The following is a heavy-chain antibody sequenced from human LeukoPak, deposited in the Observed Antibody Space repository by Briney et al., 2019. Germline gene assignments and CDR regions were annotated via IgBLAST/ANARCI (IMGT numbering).Heavy chain of an antibody. CDR1: GYTFTSYA. CDR3: ARDPLPCGSLPFDY. V-gene: IGHV1-3*01. Sequence: ASVKVSCKASGYTFTSYAMNWVRQAPGQRLEWMGWINAGNGNTKYSQKFQGRVTITRDTSASTAYMELSSLRSEDTAVYYCARDPLPCGSLPFDYWGQGTLVTVSS. D-gene: IGHD1-26*01. J-gene: IGHJ4*02. CDR2: INAGNGNT.